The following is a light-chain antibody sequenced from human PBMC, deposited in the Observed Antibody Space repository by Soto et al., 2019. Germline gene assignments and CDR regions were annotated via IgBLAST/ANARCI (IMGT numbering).Light chain of an antibody. V-gene: IGLV1-44*01. CDR2: GNN. Sequence: QAVVTQPPSASGTPGQRVTISCSGSSSNIGSNTMNWYQQLPGTAPKLLLYGNNERPSGVPDRFYGSKSGTSASLAISGLQSGDEADYYCAVWDDSRNGWVFGGGTKLTVL. J-gene: IGLJ3*02. CDR3: AVWDDSRNGWV. CDR1: SSNIGSNT.